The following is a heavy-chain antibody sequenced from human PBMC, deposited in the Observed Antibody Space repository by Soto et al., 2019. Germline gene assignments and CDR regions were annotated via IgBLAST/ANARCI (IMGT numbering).Heavy chain of an antibody. CDR3: ASDYGDYVSY. D-gene: IGHD4-17*01. CDR1: GGSISSSSYY. V-gene: IGHV4-39*01. Sequence: SETLSLTCTVSGGSISSSSYYWGWIRQPPGKGLEWIGSIYYSGSTYYNPSLKSRVTISVDTSKNQFSLKLSSVTAADTAVYYCASDYGDYVSYWGQGTLVTVSS. CDR2: IYYSGST. J-gene: IGHJ4*02.